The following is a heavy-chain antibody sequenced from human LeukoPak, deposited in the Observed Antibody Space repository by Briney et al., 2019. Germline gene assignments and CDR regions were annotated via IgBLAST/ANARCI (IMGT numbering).Heavy chain of an antibody. D-gene: IGHD2-2*02. V-gene: IGHV4-4*07. Sequence: SETLSLTCTVSGGSISSYYWSWIRQPAGKGLEWIGRIYTSGSTNYNPSLKSRVTMSVDTSKNQFSLKLSSVTAGDTAVYYCARDPYCSSSSCYTNWFDPWGQGTLVTVSS. CDR3: ARDPYCSSSSCYTNWFDP. J-gene: IGHJ5*02. CDR2: IYTSGST. CDR1: GGSISSYY.